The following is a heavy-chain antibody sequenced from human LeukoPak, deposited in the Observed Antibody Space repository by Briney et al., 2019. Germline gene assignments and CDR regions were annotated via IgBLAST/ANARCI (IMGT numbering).Heavy chain of an antibody. J-gene: IGHJ6*02. CDR2: IYYSGST. Sequence: SETLSLTCTVSGGSISSGGYYWSWIRQHPGKGLEWIGYIYYSGSTYYNPSLKSRVTISVDTSKNQFSLKLSSVTAADTAVYYCARDQKDYYGMDVWGQGTTVTVSS. CDR3: ARDQKDYYGMDV. CDR1: GGSISSGGYY. V-gene: IGHV4-31*03.